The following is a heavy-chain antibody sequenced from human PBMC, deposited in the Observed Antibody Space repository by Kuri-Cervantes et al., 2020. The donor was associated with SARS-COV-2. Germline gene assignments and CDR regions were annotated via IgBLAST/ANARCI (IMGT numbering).Heavy chain of an antibody. J-gene: IGHJ4*02. V-gene: IGHV1-3*01. CDR3: ARSGIAAADPFDY. Sequence: ASVKVSCKASGYTFTSYAMHWVRQAPGQRLEWMGWINAGNGNTKYSQKFQGRVTITRDTSASTAYMEPSSLRSEDTAVYYCARSGIAAADPFDYWGQGTLVTVSS. CDR2: INAGNGNT. D-gene: IGHD6-13*01. CDR1: GYTFTSYA.